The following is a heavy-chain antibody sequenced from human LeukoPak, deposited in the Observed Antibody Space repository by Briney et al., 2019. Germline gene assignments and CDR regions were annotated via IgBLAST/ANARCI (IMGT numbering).Heavy chain of an antibody. Sequence: SETLSLTCTVSGYSISSSYYWGWIRQPPGKGLEWIGNIYHSGNTYYNPSLKSRVTISVDTSKNQFSLKLSSVTAADTAVYYCARVSVWDGGNSGRYYFDYWGQGTLVTVSS. J-gene: IGHJ4*02. CDR1: GYSISSSYY. D-gene: IGHD4-23*01. CDR3: ARVSVWDGGNSGRYYFDY. CDR2: IYHSGNT. V-gene: IGHV4-38-2*02.